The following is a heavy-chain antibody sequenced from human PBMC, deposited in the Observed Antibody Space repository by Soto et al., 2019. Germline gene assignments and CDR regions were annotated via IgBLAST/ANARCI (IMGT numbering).Heavy chain of an antibody. J-gene: IGHJ4*02. CDR3: ARERAKWLPNEGRVDY. D-gene: IGHD6-19*01. Sequence: QVQLVQSGAEVKKPGASVKVSCKASGYTFTSYGISWVRQAPGQGLEWMGWISAYNGNTNYAQKLQGRVTMTTGTSTSTACMELRSLRSDDTAVYYCARERAKWLPNEGRVDYWGQGTLVTVSS. CDR2: ISAYNGNT. CDR1: GYTFTSYG. V-gene: IGHV1-18*01.